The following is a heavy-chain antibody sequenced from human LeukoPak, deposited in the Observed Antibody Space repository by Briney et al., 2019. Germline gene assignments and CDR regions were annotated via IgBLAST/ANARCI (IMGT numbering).Heavy chain of an antibody. CDR1: GGTFSSYA. CDR3: ASLNRPATLYCSGGSCLRGYNWFDP. J-gene: IGHJ5*02. CDR2: IIPIFGTA. D-gene: IGHD2-15*01. Sequence: GASVKVSCEASGGTFSSYAISWVRQAPGQGLEWMGGIIPIFGTANYAQKFQGRVTITADKSTSTAYMELSSLRSEDTAVYYCASLNRPATLYCSGGSCLRGYNWFDPWGQGTLVTVSS. V-gene: IGHV1-69*06.